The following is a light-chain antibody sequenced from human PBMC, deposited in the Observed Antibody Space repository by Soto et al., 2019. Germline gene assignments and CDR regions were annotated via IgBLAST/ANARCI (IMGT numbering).Light chain of an antibody. CDR1: QSVTISY. Sequence: LTHSPFTLSLSPGERSTLSCRASQSVTISYLAWYQQKPGQAPRRLIYGASIRATGIPDRFSGSGSGTELPLTISRLEPEDFELYFCQKYNRSNLTFGQGNKVDIK. J-gene: IGKJ1*01. V-gene: IGKV3-20*01. CDR3: QKYNRSNLT. CDR2: GAS.